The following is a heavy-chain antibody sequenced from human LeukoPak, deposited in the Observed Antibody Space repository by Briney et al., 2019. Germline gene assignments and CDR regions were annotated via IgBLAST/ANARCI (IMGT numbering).Heavy chain of an antibody. CDR2: MYSSGST. J-gene: IGHJ3*02. D-gene: IGHD3-22*01. V-gene: IGHV4-39*07. CDR3: ASEYKYDSSGANAFDI. Sequence: SETLSLTCTVSGGSISSSSYYWGWIRQPPGKGLEWIGSMYSSGSTYYNPSLKSRVTISVDTSKNQFSLKLSSVTAADTAVYYCASEYKYDSSGANAFDIWGQGTMVTVSS. CDR1: GGSISSSSYY.